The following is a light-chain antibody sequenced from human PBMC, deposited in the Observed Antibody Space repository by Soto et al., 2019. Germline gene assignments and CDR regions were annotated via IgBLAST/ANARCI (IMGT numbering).Light chain of an antibody. CDR2: SAF. Sequence: EIVLTQSPGTLSLSPGERGTLSCRASQSVSSNYLAWYQHKPGQAPRRLIHSAFSRATGIPDRFSGSGSGTDFTLTISRLEPEDFAVYYCQYYGSAPWMFGQGTKVEIK. CDR1: QSVSSNY. J-gene: IGKJ1*01. V-gene: IGKV3-20*01. CDR3: QYYGSAPWM.